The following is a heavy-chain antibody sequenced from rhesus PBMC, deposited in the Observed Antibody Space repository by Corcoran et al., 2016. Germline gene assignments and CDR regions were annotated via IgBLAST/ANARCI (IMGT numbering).Heavy chain of an antibody. CDR3: ARSKGVTLFDY. D-gene: IGHD4-23*01. J-gene: IGHJ4*01. Sequence: QVQLQESGPGLVKPSETLSLTCAVSGYSISSGYGWSWIRHHQGKGLEWIGYISGSGGGTNYNPSLKNRVTISIDTSNIQFSLKLSSVTAADTAVYYCARSKGVTLFDYWGQGVLVTVSS. CDR1: GYSISSGYG. CDR2: ISGSGGGT. V-gene: IGHV4-127*01.